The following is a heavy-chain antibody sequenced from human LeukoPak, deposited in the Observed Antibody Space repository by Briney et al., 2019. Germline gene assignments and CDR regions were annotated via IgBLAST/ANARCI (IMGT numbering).Heavy chain of an antibody. J-gene: IGHJ5*02. V-gene: IGHV3-30*18. Sequence: GRSVSLSCAVCRFTFRIYGMLWARQARGRGLEWVAVISYDGSNKYYTDSVKGRFTITRDNSKNTLYRQMNSLRAEDTAVYYCAKKLAAALFDPWGQGTLVTVSS. D-gene: IGHD6-13*01. CDR2: ISYDGSNK. CDR1: RFTFRIYG. CDR3: AKKLAAALFDP.